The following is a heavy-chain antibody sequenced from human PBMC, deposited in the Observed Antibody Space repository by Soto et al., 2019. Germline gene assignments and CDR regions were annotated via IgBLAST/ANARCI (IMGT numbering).Heavy chain of an antibody. J-gene: IGHJ6*02. D-gene: IGHD5-12*01. CDR1: GDSVSSNSAA. CDR3: ARAPLIVATSSFYYYYGMDV. V-gene: IGHV6-1*01. Sequence: SQTLSLTCAISGDSVSSNSAAWNWIRQSPSRGLEWPGRTYYRSKWYNDYAVSVKSRITINPDTSKNQFSLQLNSVTPEDTAVYYCARAPLIVATSSFYYYYGMDVWGQGTTVTVSS. CDR2: TYYRSKWYN.